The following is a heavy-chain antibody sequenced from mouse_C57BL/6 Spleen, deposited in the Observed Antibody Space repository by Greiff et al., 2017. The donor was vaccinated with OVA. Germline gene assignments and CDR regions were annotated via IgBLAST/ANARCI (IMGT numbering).Heavy chain of an antibody. V-gene: IGHV1-52*01. CDR1: GYTFTSYW. J-gene: IGHJ4*01. CDR3: ARIAGPAMDY. CDR2: IDPSDSET. D-gene: IGHD6-1*01. Sequence: VQLQQPGAELVRPGSSVKLSCKASGYTFTSYWLHWVKQRPIQGLEWIGNIDPSDSETHYNQKFKDKATLTVDKSSSTAYMQLSSLTSEDSAVYYCARIAGPAMDYWGQGTSVTVSS.